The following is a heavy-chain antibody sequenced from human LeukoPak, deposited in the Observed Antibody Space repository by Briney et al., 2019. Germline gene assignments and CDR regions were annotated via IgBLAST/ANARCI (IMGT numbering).Heavy chain of an antibody. D-gene: IGHD3-10*01. Sequence: ASVKVSCKASGYTFTGYYMHWVRQAPGQGLEWMGWINPNSGGTNYAQKFQGRVTMARDTSISTAYMELSRLRSDDTAVYYCARGPSITMVRGGQWYYYMDVWGKGTTVTISS. V-gene: IGHV1-2*02. CDR1: GYTFTGYY. CDR3: ARGPSITMVRGGQWYYYMDV. J-gene: IGHJ6*03. CDR2: INPNSGGT.